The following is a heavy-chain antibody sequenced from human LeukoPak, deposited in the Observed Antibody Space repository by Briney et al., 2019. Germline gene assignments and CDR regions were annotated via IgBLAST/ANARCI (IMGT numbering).Heavy chain of an antibody. D-gene: IGHD4-17*01. CDR3: ARDRLDDYGDYRSAFFYYYYGMDV. V-gene: IGHV4-4*07. Sequence: SETLSLTCTVSGGSISSYYWSWIRQPAGKGLEWIGRIYTSGSTNYNPSLKSRVTMPVDTSKNQFSLKLSSVTAADTAVYYCARDRLDDYGDYRSAFFYYYYGMDVWGQGTTVTVSS. CDR1: GGSISSYY. J-gene: IGHJ6*02. CDR2: IYTSGST.